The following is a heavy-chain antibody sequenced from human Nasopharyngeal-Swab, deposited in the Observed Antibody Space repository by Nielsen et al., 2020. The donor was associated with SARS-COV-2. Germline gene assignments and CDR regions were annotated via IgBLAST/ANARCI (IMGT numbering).Heavy chain of an antibody. CDR1: GFTFSSYA. D-gene: IGHD6-19*01. V-gene: IGHV3-23*01. J-gene: IGHJ4*02. CDR2: ISGSGGST. CDR3: AKWAKYSGGWATGYY. Sequence: ETLSLTCAASGFTFSSYAMSWVRQAPGKGLEWVSAISGSGGSTYYADSVKGRFTISRDNSKNTLYLQMNSLRAEDTAVYYCAKWAKYSGGWATGYYWGQGTLVTVSS.